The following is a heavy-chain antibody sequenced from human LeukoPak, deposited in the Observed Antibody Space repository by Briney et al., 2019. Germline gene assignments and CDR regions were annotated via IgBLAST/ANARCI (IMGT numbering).Heavy chain of an antibody. CDR3: AGGYYYRAFDI. V-gene: IGHV1-69*01. J-gene: IGHJ3*02. Sequence: ASVKVSCKASGGTFSSYAISWVRQAPGQGLEWMGGIIPIFGTANYAQKFQGRVTITADESTSTAYLDLSSLRSEDTAVYYCAGGYYYRAFDIWGQGTMVTVSS. CDR2: IIPIFGTA. CDR1: GGTFSSYA. D-gene: IGHD3-22*01.